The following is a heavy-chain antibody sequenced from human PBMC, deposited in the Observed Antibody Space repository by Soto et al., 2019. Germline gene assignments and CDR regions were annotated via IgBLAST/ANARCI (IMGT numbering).Heavy chain of an antibody. CDR3: ARYYYGSGSCSDY. J-gene: IGHJ4*02. Sequence: SETLSLTCVVSGGSISSSNWWSWVRQPPGKGLEWIGEIYHTGTTNYDPSLRSRVTISVDKSKNQFSLRLTSVTAADTAIYYCARYYYGSGSCSDYWGPGTLVTVS. CDR1: GGSISSSNW. V-gene: IGHV4-4*02. CDR2: IYHTGTT. D-gene: IGHD3-10*01.